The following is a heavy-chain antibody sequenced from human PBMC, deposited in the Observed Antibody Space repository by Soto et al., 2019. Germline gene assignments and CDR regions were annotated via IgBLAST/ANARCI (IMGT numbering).Heavy chain of an antibody. CDR1: GGSTNSYY. D-gene: IGHD5-12*01. CDR2: IRYSGST. Sequence: QVQLQESGPGLVKPSETLSLTCTVSGGSTNSYYWSWIRQPPGKGLEWIANIRYSGSTTYNPSLKSRVTISVDTPKNQFSLKLNSVTAADTAVYYCTGGGGWLPEDWGQGTLVTVSS. J-gene: IGHJ4*02. V-gene: IGHV4-59*01. CDR3: TGGGGWLPED.